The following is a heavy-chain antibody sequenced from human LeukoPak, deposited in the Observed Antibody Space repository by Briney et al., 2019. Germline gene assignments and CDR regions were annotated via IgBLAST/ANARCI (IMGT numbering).Heavy chain of an antibody. CDR1: GYSFTNYW. D-gene: IGHD2-2*01. J-gene: IGHJ3*02. V-gene: IGHV5-51*01. CDR2: IYPGDSDI. Sequence: GESLKISCKGSGYSFTNYWLGWVRQMPGKGLEWMGIIYPGDSDIRYSPSFQGQVTISADKSTSTAYLQWSSLKASDTAMYYCARPHCSVTSCPFTHAFDIWGQGTMVTVSS. CDR3: ARPHCSVTSCPFTHAFDI.